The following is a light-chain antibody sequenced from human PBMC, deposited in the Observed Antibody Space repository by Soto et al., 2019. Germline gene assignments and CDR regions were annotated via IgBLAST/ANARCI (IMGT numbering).Light chain of an antibody. CDR2: GAS. V-gene: IGKV3-20*01. J-gene: IGKJ1*01. CDR1: QSASSRY. Sequence: EIVLTQSPGTLSLSPGERATLSCRAGQSASSRYLAWYQQKPGQAPRLLIYGASSRATGIPDRFSGSGSGTDFTVPISRLEPEDFAGYYCQQYGSSPWTFGQGTKVEIK. CDR3: QQYGSSPWT.